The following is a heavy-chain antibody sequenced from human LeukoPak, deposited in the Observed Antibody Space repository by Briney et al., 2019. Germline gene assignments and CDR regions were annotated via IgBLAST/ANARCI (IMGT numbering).Heavy chain of an antibody. CDR1: GGSISSSSYY. CDR2: IYYSGST. CDR3: ARLASSSWFTSHYYYMDV. Sequence: PSETLSLTCTVSGGSISSSSYYWGWIRQPPGKGLEWIGSIYYSGSTYYNPSLKSRVTISVDTSKNQFSLKLSSVTAADTAVYYCARLASSSWFTSHYYYMDVWGKGTTVTVSS. V-gene: IGHV4-39*07. D-gene: IGHD6-13*01. J-gene: IGHJ6*03.